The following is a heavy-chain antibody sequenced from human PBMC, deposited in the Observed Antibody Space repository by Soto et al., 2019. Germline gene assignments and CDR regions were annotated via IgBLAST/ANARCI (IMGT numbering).Heavy chain of an antibody. D-gene: IGHD1-20*01. J-gene: IGHJ4*02. CDR3: ARYKYNWNDGVDY. CDR2: IYYSGST. Sequence: QVQLQESGTGLVKPSQTLSLTCTVSGGSISSGGYYWSWIRQHPGKGLEWIGYIYYSGSTYYNPSLKSRVTISVDTSKNQFSLKLSSVTAADTAVYYCARYKYNWNDGVDYWGQGTLVTVSS. CDR1: GGSISSGGYY. V-gene: IGHV4-31*03.